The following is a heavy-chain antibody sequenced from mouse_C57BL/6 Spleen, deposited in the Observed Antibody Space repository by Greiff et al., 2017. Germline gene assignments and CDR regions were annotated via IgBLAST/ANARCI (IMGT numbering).Heavy chain of an antibody. Sequence: VQLQQSGPELVKPGASVKISCKASGNSFTDYTMNGLKQSNGKSLEWIGVINPNYGTTSYNQKFKGKATLTVDQSSSTAYMQLNSLTSEDSAVYYCARGNGNYLYAMDYWGQGTSVTVSS. CDR2: INPNYGTT. CDR3: ARGNGNYLYAMDY. V-gene: IGHV1-39*01. CDR1: GNSFTDYT. D-gene: IGHD2-1*01. J-gene: IGHJ4*01.